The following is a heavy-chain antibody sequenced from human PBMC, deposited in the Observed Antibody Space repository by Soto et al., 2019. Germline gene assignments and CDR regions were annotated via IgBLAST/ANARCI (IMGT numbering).Heavy chain of an antibody. Sequence: EVQLLESGGGLVQPGGSLRLSCAASGFTFSSYAMRWVRQAPGKGLEWVSATSGSGGSTYYADSVKGRFTISRDNSKNTLYLQMNSLRAEDTAVYYCAKSGGIGYSYGTHWGQGTLVTVSS. CDR2: TSGSGGST. D-gene: IGHD5-18*01. J-gene: IGHJ4*02. CDR1: GFTFSSYA. CDR3: AKSGGIGYSYGTH. V-gene: IGHV3-23*01.